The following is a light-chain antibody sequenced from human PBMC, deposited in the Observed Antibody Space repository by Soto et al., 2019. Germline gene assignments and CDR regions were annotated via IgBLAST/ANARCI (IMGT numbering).Light chain of an antibody. CDR3: SSYAGSNKVI. Sequence: QSALTQPPSASGSPGQSVTISCTGTSSDVGSYSFVSWYQQHPGKAPKLTIYDVTKRPSGVPDRFSGSKSGNTASLTVSGLQAEDEADYYCSSYAGSNKVIFGGGTKVTVL. V-gene: IGLV2-8*01. CDR1: SSDVGSYSF. CDR2: DVT. J-gene: IGLJ2*01.